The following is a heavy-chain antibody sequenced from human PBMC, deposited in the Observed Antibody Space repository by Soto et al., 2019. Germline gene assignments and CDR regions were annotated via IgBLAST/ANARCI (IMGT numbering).Heavy chain of an antibody. CDR2: ISYDGSNK. CDR1: GFTFSSYG. D-gene: IGHD3-10*01. J-gene: IGHJ6*02. Sequence: GSLRLSCAASGFTFSSYGMHWVRQAPGKGPEWVAVISYDGSNKYYADSVKGRFTISRDNSKNTLYLQMNSLRAEDTAVYYCAKDLGGGSGSYPHPGYYYYGMDVWGQGTMVTVSS. CDR3: AKDLGGGSGSYPHPGYYYYGMDV. V-gene: IGHV3-30*18.